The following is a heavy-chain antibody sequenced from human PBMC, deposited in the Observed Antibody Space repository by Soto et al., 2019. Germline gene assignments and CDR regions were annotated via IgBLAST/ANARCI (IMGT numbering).Heavy chain of an antibody. CDR3: ALTEVSGTHYPTTFDY. J-gene: IGHJ4*02. CDR2: IWEDGSKE. CDR1: GFTLSSYG. V-gene: IGHV3-33*03. D-gene: IGHD3-10*01. Sequence: QMQLVESGGGVVQPGRSLRLSCTASGFTLSSYGMHWVRQAPGKGLEWVALIWEDGSKEYYADSVKGRFTISRDNAKNSLYLQMDSLTAADTAVYYCALTEVSGTHYPTTFDYWGQGTLVTVSS.